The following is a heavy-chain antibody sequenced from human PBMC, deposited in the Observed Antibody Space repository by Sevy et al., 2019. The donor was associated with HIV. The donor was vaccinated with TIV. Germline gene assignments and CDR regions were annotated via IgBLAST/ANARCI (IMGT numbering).Heavy chain of an antibody. V-gene: IGHV3-21*01. CDR3: ARPETYYYGSGRPNDAFDI. Sequence: GGSLRLSCAASGFTFSSYSMNWVRQAPGKGLEWVSSISSSSRYIYYADSVKGRFTISRDNAKNSLYLQMNSLRAEDTAVYYCARPETYYYGSGRPNDAFDIWGQGTMVTVSS. CDR1: GFTFSSYS. D-gene: IGHD3-10*01. J-gene: IGHJ3*02. CDR2: ISSSSRYI.